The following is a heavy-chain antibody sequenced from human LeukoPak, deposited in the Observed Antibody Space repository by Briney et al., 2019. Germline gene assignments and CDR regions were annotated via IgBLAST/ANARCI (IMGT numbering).Heavy chain of an antibody. D-gene: IGHD3-10*01. CDR1: GFTFSNYW. Sequence: PAGGSLRLSCAASGFTFSNYWMHWVRQAPGKGLVWVSRINSDGSSTNYADSVKGRFTISRDNAKNTLYLQMNSLRAEDTAVYYCVKPYYYSSGSLSWGQGTLVTVSS. CDR3: VKPYYYSSGSLS. V-gene: IGHV3-74*01. J-gene: IGHJ4*02. CDR2: INSDGSST.